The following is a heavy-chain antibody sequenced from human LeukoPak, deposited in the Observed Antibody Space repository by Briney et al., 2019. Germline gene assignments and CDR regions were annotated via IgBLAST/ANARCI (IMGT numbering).Heavy chain of an antibody. CDR1: GGSISSSSYY. D-gene: IGHD3-22*01. CDR2: IYYSGST. Sequence: PSETLSLTCTVSGGSISSSSYYWGWIRQPPGKGLEWIGSIYYSGSTYYNPSLESRVTISVDTSKNQFSLKLSSVTAADTAVYYCARPILKIAWFDPWGQGTLVTVSS. J-gene: IGHJ5*02. V-gene: IGHV4-39*01. CDR3: ARPILKIAWFDP.